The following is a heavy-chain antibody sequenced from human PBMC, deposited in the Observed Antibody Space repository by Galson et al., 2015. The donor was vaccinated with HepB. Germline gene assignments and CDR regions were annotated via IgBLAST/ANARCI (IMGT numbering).Heavy chain of an antibody. CDR1: GGTFSSYA. CDR3: ARTLSGWNFPPDY. J-gene: IGHJ4*02. V-gene: IGHV1-69*13. Sequence: SVKVSCKASGGTFSSYAISWVRQAPGQGLEWMGGIIPIFGTANYAQKFQGRVTITADESTSTAYMELSSLRSEDTAVYYCARTLSGWNFPPDYWGQGTLVTVSS. D-gene: IGHD1-7*01. CDR2: IIPIFGTA.